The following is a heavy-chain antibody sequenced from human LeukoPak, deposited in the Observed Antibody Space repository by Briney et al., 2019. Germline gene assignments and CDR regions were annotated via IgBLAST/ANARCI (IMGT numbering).Heavy chain of an antibody. CDR1: GYTLTELS. CDR3: ARAPSYSSGWCIDY. J-gene: IGHJ4*02. Sequence: GASVKVSCKVSGYTLTELSMHWVRQAPGKGLEWMGGFDPEDGETIYAQKFQGRVTMTTDTSTTTAYMELRSLRSDDTAVYYCARAPSYSSGWCIDYWGQGTLVTVSS. CDR2: FDPEDGET. V-gene: IGHV1-24*01. D-gene: IGHD6-13*01.